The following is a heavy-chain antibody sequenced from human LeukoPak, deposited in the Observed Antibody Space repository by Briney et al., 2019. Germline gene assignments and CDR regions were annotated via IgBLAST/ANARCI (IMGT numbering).Heavy chain of an antibody. J-gene: IGHJ4*02. CDR2: INTNGANT. Sequence: GGSLRLSCSASGFTFKSYAMHWVRQAPGKGLEYVSSINTNGANTYYADSVKGRFTISRDNSRNTVYVQMNSLRAEDTAVYYCAEPEGGYYDIRPDWGQGTLVTVSS. CDR3: AEPEGGYYDIRPD. CDR1: GFTFKSYA. D-gene: IGHD3-22*01. V-gene: IGHV3-64*04.